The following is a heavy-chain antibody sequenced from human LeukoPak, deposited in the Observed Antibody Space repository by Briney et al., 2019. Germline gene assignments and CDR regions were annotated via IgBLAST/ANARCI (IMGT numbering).Heavy chain of an antibody. CDR2: ISSSSSYI. CDR3: ARDLGSRRGEFDY. D-gene: IGHD3-16*01. V-gene: IGHV3-21*01. Sequence: GGSLRLSCAASGFTFSSYSMNWVRQAPGNGLEWVSSISSSSSYIYYADSVKGRFTISRDNAKNSLYLQMNSLRAEDTAVYYCARDLGSRRGEFDYWGQGTLVTVSS. J-gene: IGHJ4*02. CDR1: GFTFSSYS.